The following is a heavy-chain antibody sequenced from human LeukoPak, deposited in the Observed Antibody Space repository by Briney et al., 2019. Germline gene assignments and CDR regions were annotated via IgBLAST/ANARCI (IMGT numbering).Heavy chain of an antibody. CDR3: AIVVVAGSFDY. Sequence: ASVKVSCKASGGTFSSYAISWVRQAPGQGLEWMGGIIPIFGTANYAQKFQGRVTITAHKSTSTAYMELSSLRSEDTAVYYCAIVVVAGSFDYWGQGTLVTVSS. D-gene: IGHD2-15*01. J-gene: IGHJ4*02. CDR2: IIPIFGTA. V-gene: IGHV1-69*06. CDR1: GGTFSSYA.